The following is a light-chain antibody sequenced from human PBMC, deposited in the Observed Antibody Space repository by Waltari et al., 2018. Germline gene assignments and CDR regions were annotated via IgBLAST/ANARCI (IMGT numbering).Light chain of an antibody. CDR2: EVN. J-gene: IGLJ2*01. Sequence: QSALTQPPSASGSPGQSVTIPCTGTSSDVGAYDSVSWYQHHPDKAPKLIIFEVNKWPSGVPDRFSGSKSGNTASLTVSGLQAEDEADYYCSSYAGTDNFVVFGGGTKLTVL. V-gene: IGLV2-8*01. CDR3: SSYAGTDNFVV. CDR1: SSDVGAYDS.